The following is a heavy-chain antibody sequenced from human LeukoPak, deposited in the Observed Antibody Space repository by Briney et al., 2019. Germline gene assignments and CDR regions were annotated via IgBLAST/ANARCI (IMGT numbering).Heavy chain of an antibody. CDR1: GGSISSGDYY. J-gene: IGHJ4*02. CDR3: ARHCSSTSCYDEGYPIDY. CDR2: IYYSGST. V-gene: IGHV4-30-4*01. Sequence: SETLSLTCTVSGGSISSGDYYWSWIRQPPGKGLEWIGYIYYSGSTYYNPSLKGRVTISVDTSKNQFSLKLSSVTAADTAVYYCARHCSSTSCYDEGYPIDYWGQGTLVTVSS. D-gene: IGHD2-2*01.